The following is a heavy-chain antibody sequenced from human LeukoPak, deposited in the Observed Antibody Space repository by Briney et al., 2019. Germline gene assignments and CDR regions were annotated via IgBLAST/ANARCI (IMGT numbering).Heavy chain of an antibody. CDR3: ARDPPSYGDYEGGWFDP. D-gene: IGHD4-17*01. Sequence: PGGSLRLSCAASGFTFSSYAMHWVRQAPGKGLEWVAVISYDGSNKYYADSVKGRFTISRDNSKNTLYLQMNSLRAEDTAVYYCARDPPSYGDYEGGWFDPWGQGTLVTVSS. J-gene: IGHJ5*02. V-gene: IGHV3-30-3*01. CDR2: ISYDGSNK. CDR1: GFTFSSYA.